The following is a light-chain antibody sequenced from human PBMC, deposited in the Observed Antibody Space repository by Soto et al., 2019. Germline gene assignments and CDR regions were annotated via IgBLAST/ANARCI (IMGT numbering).Light chain of an antibody. CDR3: QQYSDRPYT. CDR2: DVV. J-gene: IGKJ2*01. Sequence: IVMTQSPATLSVSPGERATLSCRASQSVSNNLAWYQQKPGQAPRLLMYDVVTRATGIPAKFSGSGSGTEFTLTISSLQSEDFAVYYCQQYSDRPYTFGQGTKLEIK. V-gene: IGKV3-15*01. CDR1: QSVSNN.